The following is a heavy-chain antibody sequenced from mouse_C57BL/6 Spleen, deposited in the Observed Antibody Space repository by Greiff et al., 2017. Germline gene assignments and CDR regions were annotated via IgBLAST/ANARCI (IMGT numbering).Heavy chain of an antibody. CDR1: GYTFTDYY. V-gene: IGHV1-76*01. D-gene: IGHD4-1*01. J-gene: IGHJ3*01. Sequence: VKLQESGAELVRPGASVKLSCKASGYTFTDYYINWVKQRPGQGLEWIARIYPGNGNTYYNEKFKGKATLTVEKSSSTAYMQLGSLTAEYSAVYFFARALGSCFAYWGQGALVTVSA. CDR3: ARALGSCFAY. CDR2: IYPGNGNT.